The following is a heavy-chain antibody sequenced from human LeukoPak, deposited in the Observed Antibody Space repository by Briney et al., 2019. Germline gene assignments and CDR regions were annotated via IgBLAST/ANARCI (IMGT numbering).Heavy chain of an antibody. Sequence: SETLSLTCTVSGGSISSGGYYWSWIRQHPGKGLEWIGHIYYSGSTYYNPSLKSRVTISVDASKNQFSLKLSSVTAADTAVYYCARDPYGSIDYWGQGTLVTVSS. J-gene: IGHJ4*02. V-gene: IGHV4-31*03. CDR1: GGSISSGGYY. CDR2: IYYSGST. D-gene: IGHD3-10*01. CDR3: ARDPYGSIDY.